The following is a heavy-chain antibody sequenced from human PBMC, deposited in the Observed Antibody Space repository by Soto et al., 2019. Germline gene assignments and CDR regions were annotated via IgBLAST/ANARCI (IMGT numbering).Heavy chain of an antibody. J-gene: IGHJ4*02. CDR3: AREGSSGWFIDY. D-gene: IGHD6-13*01. V-gene: IGHV4-4*02. Sequence: LSLTCAVSSGSVSSSNWWSWVRQPPGKGLEWLGEIFHSGSTNYNPSLKSRVTILVDKSKNQFSLNVSSVTAADTAVYYCAREGSSGWFIDYWGQGTLVTVSS. CDR1: SGSVSSSNW. CDR2: IFHSGST.